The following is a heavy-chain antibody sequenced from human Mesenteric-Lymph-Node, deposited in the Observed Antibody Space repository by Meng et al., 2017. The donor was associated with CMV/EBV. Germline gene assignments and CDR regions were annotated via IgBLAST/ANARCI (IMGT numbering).Heavy chain of an antibody. D-gene: IGHD6-19*01. CDR2: MWSDGSNE. CDR1: GFIFSNYG. CDR3: AKDNQQWLGTNYFDY. Sequence: GESLKISCVVSGFIFSNYGMHWVRQAPGKGLEWVAVMWSDGSNEYSADSVKGRFTISRDNFKNTLYLQMNSLRAEDTAVYYCAKDNQQWLGTNYFDYWGQGTLVTVSS. J-gene: IGHJ4*02. V-gene: IGHV3-33*06.